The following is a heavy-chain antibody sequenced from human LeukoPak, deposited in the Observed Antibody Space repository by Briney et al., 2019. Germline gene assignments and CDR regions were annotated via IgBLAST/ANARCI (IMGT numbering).Heavy chain of an antibody. Sequence: GGSLRLSCAASGFSVSNTYMSWVRQAPGKGLEWVSIIYSGGNTYYADSVRGRFTISRDNSKNTLYLQMNRLRPEDTAVYYCARGTVTAPDYWGQGTLVTVSS. D-gene: IGHD2-21*02. J-gene: IGHJ4*02. V-gene: IGHV3-53*01. CDR1: GFSVSNTY. CDR3: ARGTVTAPDY. CDR2: IYSGGNT.